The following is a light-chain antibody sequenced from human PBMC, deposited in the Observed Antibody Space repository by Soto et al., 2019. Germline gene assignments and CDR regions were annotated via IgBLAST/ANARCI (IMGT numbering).Light chain of an antibody. Sequence: QAVLTQPPSVSGAPGQRVTISCSGRSSNIGAGYDVNWYQQFPGTAPKLLIYENNNRPSGVPDRFSGSKSGTSASLAITGVQAEDEADYYCQSYDSSLSGSVFGGGTKVTVL. V-gene: IGLV1-40*01. CDR3: QSYDSSLSGSV. J-gene: IGLJ2*01. CDR1: SSNIGAGYD. CDR2: ENN.